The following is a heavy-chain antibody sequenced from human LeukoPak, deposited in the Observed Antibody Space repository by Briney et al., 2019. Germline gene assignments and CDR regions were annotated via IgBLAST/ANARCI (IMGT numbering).Heavy chain of an antibody. D-gene: IGHD4-17*01. Sequence: LRESLKISCKGSGYSFTNYWIGWVRQMPGKGLEWMGIIYPGDSDIRYSPSFQGQVTISADKSITTAYLQWSSLKASDTAMYYCARQRNGDYVYWGQGTLVTVSS. CDR1: GYSFTNYW. CDR3: ARQRNGDYVY. J-gene: IGHJ4*02. CDR2: IYPGDSDI. V-gene: IGHV5-51*01.